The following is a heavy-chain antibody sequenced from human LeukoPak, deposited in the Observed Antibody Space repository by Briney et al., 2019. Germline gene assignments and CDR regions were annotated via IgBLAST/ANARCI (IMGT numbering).Heavy chain of an antibody. CDR3: GSGPVGTTVP. J-gene: IGHJ5*02. CDR1: GFSFGSYA. CDR2: ISGSGSHA. Sequence: GGSLRLSCAASGFSFGSYAMGWTRQAPGQGLEWVSAISGSGSHANYAESVKGRFTISRDNSKNTLYLQVHSLIAADTAVYYCGSGPVGTTVPWGQGTLVTVSS. D-gene: IGHD1-1*01. V-gene: IGHV3-23*01.